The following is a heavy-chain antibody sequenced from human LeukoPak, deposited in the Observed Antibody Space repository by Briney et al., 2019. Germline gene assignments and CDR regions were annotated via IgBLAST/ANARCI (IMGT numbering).Heavy chain of an antibody. CDR3: VRTMGGVWGMAFDF. CDR2: ISSGSGSI. CDR1: GFTFSSYS. V-gene: IGHV3-48*02. Sequence: GGSLRLSCAASGFTFSSYSMNWVRQAPGKGLEWVSHISSGSGSISYADSVKGRFTISRDNAKNSLYLQMNSLRDEDTAVYYCVRTMGGVWGMAFDFWGQGTMDTVSS. D-gene: IGHD3-16*01. J-gene: IGHJ3*01.